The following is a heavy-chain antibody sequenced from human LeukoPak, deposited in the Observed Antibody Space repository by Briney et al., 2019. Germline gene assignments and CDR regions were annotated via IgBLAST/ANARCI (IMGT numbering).Heavy chain of an antibody. Sequence: ASVKVSYKASGYTFTSYYMHWVRQAPGQGLEWMGIINPSGGSTSYAQKFQGRVTMTRDTSTSTVYMELSSLRSEDTAVYYCARVGGYDSDYYYYGMDVWGQGTTVTVSS. D-gene: IGHD5-12*01. CDR2: INPSGGST. J-gene: IGHJ6*02. V-gene: IGHV1-46*01. CDR3: ARVGGYDSDYYYYGMDV. CDR1: GYTFTSYY.